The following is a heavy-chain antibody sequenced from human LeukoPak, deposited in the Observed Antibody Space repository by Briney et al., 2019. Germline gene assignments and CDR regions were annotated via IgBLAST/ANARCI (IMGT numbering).Heavy chain of an antibody. J-gene: IGHJ6*04. CDR3: ARDLPPYYGSGSYDYYYYGMDV. CDR1: GGSISSGDYY. Sequence: SQTLSLTCTVSGGSISSGDYYWSWIRQPPGKGLEWIGYIYYSGSTYYNPSLKSRVTISVGTSKNQFSLKLSSVTAADTAVYYCARDLPPYYGSGSYDYYYYGMDVWGKGTTVTVSS. CDR2: IYYSGST. V-gene: IGHV4-30-4*01. D-gene: IGHD3-10*01.